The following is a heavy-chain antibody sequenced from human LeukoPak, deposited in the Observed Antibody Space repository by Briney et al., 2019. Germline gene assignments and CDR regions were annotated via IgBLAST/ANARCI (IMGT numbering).Heavy chain of an antibody. J-gene: IGHJ6*03. CDR1: GFTFGSHG. Sequence: GGSLRLSCAASGFTFGSHGMHWVRQAPGKGLEWVAVIWYDGSNKYYADSVKGRFTISRDNSENTLFLQMHSLRAEDTAVFYCAKDGTPGSYYMDVWGKGTTVTVSS. D-gene: IGHD6-13*01. CDR3: AKDGTPGSYYMDV. V-gene: IGHV3-33*06. CDR2: IWYDGSNK.